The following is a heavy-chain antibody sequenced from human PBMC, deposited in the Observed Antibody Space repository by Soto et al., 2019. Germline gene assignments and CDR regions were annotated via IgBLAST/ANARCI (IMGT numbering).Heavy chain of an antibody. CDR3: ARHGSYSGSYTEYFQH. J-gene: IGHJ1*01. CDR2: IYHSGTT. Sequence: SETLSLTCTVSGGSISSSSYYWGWIRQPPGKGLEWIGSIYHSGTTYYDSSLKSRVTISVDTSRNQFSLKLSSVTAADTAVYYCARHGSYSGSYTEYFQHWGQGTLVTVSS. CDR1: GGSISSSSYY. D-gene: IGHD1-26*01. V-gene: IGHV4-39*01.